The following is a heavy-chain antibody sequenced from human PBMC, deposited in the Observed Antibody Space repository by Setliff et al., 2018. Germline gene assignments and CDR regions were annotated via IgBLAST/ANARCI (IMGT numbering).Heavy chain of an antibody. Sequence: SETLSLTCTVSGGSISSSSYYWGWIRQPPGKGLEWIGYIYYSGSTSYYNPSLKSRVTISINTSKKQFSLMMNSVTAADTGVYFCARVVPTARRGRLYYYYMDVWDKGATVTVSS. CDR3: ARVVPTARRGRLYYYYMDV. CDR1: GGSISSSSYY. J-gene: IGHJ6*03. V-gene: IGHV4-39*07. CDR2: IYYSGSTS. D-gene: IGHD1-1*01.